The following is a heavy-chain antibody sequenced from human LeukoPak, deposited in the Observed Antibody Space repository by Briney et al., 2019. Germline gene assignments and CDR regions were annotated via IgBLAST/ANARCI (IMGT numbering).Heavy chain of an antibody. Sequence: GRSLRLSCAASGFIFDDHGMHWVRQAPGKGLEWVSGISWSSGIIGYADSVKGRFTISRDNAKNSLYLQMNSLRAEDTAVYYCAREPPRRDGYDYWGQGTLVTVSS. CDR2: ISWSSGII. CDR3: AREPPRRDGYDY. J-gene: IGHJ4*02. CDR1: GFIFDDHG. D-gene: IGHD5-24*01. V-gene: IGHV3-9*01.